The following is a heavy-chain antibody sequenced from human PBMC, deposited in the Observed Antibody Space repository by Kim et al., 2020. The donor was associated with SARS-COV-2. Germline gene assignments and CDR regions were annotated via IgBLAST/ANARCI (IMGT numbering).Heavy chain of an antibody. J-gene: IGHJ6*02. CDR2: TTR. V-gene: IGHV3-48*02. Sequence: TTRYYADSVKGRFTISRDNAKNSVYLKMNSLRNEDTAVYYCARDGHGLDVWGQGTTVTVSS. CDR3: ARDGHGLDV.